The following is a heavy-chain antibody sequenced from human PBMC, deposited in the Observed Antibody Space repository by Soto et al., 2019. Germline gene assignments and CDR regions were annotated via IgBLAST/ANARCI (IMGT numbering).Heavy chain of an antibody. CDR2: MNPNSGNT. D-gene: IGHD1-1*01. CDR3: ARERTGTTSMDV. V-gene: IGHV1-8*01. J-gene: IGHJ6*02. CDR1: GYTITGYD. Sequence: QVQLVQSGAEVKKPGASVKVSCKASGYTITGYDIKWVRQATGQGLEWMGWMNPNSGNTGYAQKFRGRVTMTRNTSISTAYMELSSLRSEDTAVYYCARERTGTTSMDVWGQGTTVTVSS.